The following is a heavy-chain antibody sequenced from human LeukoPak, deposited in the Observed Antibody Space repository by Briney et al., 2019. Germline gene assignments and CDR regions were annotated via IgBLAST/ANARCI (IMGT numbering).Heavy chain of an antibody. CDR2: IGASNGNT. Sequence: ASVKVSCKGSGYTFTGYGISWGRQAPGQGLEWMGWIGASNGNTNYAQNLQGRVTMTTDTSTSTAYMELRSLRSDDTAVYYCARDSSPDYYESSGYYGYWGQGTLVTVSS. J-gene: IGHJ4*02. V-gene: IGHV1-18*01. CDR1: GYTFTGYG. D-gene: IGHD3-22*01. CDR3: ARDSSPDYYESSGYYGY.